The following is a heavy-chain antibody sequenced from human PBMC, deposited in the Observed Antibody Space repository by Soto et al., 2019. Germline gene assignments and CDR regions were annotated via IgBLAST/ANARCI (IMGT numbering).Heavy chain of an antibody. J-gene: IGHJ6*02. CDR3: ARGEVLELATSYFAHMDV. CDR2: IAPTFSVE. D-gene: IGHD1-26*01. CDR1: GGTCSNSA. Sequence: QVQLVQSGAEVKKPGSSVKVSCKASGGTCSNSAINWVRQAPGQGLEWMGGIAPTFSVEHYAQRFQGRATITADEYKSTAYMELRSLTSHDTAVDYCARGEVLELATSYFAHMDVWVPGTTVTVSS. V-gene: IGHV1-69*01.